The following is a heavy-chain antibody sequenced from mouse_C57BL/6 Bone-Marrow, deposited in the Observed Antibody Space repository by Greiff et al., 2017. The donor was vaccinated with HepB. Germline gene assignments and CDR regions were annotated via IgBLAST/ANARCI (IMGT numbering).Heavy chain of an antibody. CDR3: ARNPLYYYGSSYGYFDY. J-gene: IGHJ2*01. CDR2: IYPGSGST. CDR1: GYTFTSYW. V-gene: IGHV1-55*01. D-gene: IGHD1-1*01. Sequence: QVQLQQPGAELVKPGASVKMSCKASGYTFTSYWITWVKQRPGQGLEWIGDIYPGSGSTNYNEKFKSKATLTVDPSSSTAYMQLSSLTSEDSAVYYCARNPLYYYGSSYGYFDYWGQGTTLTVSS.